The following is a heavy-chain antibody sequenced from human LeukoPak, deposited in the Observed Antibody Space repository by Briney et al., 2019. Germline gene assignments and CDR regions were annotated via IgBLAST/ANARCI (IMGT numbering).Heavy chain of an antibody. CDR3: ARGATMYYYGSGSYPREPGWFDH. D-gene: IGHD3-10*01. V-gene: IGHV4-59*01. J-gene: IGHJ5*02. Sequence: SETLSLTCTVSNDSISSYFWSWIRQPPGKGLEWIGYIYYSGSTNYNPSLKSRVTISVDTSKNQFSLRLSSVTAADTAVYYCARGATMYYYGSGSYPREPGWFDHWGQGTLVTVSS. CDR1: NDSISSYF. CDR2: IYYSGST.